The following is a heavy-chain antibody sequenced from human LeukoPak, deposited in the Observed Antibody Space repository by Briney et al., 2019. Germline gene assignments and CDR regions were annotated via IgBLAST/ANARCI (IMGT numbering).Heavy chain of an antibody. CDR3: TIPLRRGGYFDWFGPDYYMDV. V-gene: IGHV3-49*03. Sequence: GGSLRLSCTASGFTFGDYAMSWFRQAPGKGLEWVGFIRSKAYGGTTEYAASVKGRFTISRDDSKSIAYLQMNSLKTEDTAVYYCTIPLRRGGYFDWFGPDYYMDVWGKGTTVTISS. CDR2: IRSKAYGGTT. CDR1: GFTFGDYA. J-gene: IGHJ6*03. D-gene: IGHD3-9*01.